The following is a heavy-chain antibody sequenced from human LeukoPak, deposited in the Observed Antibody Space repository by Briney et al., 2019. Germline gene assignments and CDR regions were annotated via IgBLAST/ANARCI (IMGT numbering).Heavy chain of an antibody. CDR3: AIYSGSYYFDY. CDR2: IYHSGST. J-gene: IGHJ4*02. Sequence: SETLSLTCTVSGGSISSGGYYWSWLRQPPGKGLEWIGYIYHSGSTYYNPSLKSRVTISVDRSKNQFSLKLSSVTAADTAVYYCAIYSGSYYFDYWGQGTLVTVSS. CDR1: GGSISSGGYY. V-gene: IGHV4-30-2*01. D-gene: IGHD1-26*01.